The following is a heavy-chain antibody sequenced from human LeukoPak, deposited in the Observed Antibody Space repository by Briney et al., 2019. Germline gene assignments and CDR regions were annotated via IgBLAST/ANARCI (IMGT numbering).Heavy chain of an antibody. CDR3: ARYSSSWYGGFDY. D-gene: IGHD6-13*01. CDR2: INPNSGGT. J-gene: IGHJ4*02. Sequence: ASVKVPCKASGYTFTGYYMHWVRQAPGQGLEWMGWINPNSGGTNYAQKFQGRVTMTRDTSISTAYMELSRLRSDDTAVYYCARYSSSWYGGFDYWGQGTLVTVSS. V-gene: IGHV1-2*02. CDR1: GYTFTGYY.